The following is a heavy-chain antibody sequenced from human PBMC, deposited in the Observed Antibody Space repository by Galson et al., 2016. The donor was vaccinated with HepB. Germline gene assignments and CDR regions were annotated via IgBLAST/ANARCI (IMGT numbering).Heavy chain of an antibody. V-gene: IGHV3-74*01. D-gene: IGHD6-13*01. Sequence: SLRLSCAASGFSFSSSWMHWVRQAPGKGLVWVSRIDRYGSSTGYADSVKGRFTISRDNAKNTLFLHMNSLRAEDTAVYYCASRGSSLYIGWGQGTLVTVSS. CDR2: IDRYGSST. CDR3: ASRGSSLYIG. CDR1: GFSFSSSW. J-gene: IGHJ4*02.